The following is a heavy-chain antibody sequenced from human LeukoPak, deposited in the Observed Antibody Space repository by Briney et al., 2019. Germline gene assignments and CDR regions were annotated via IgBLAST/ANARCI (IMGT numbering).Heavy chain of an antibody. J-gene: IGHJ4*02. CDR1: GFTFSSYS. CDR3: ARERTGIAAANFDY. D-gene: IGHD6-13*01. Sequence: GSLRLSCAASGFTFSSYSMNWVRQAPGKGLEWVSSIISSSSYIYYADSVKGRFTISRDNAKNSLYLQMNSLRAEDTAVYYCARERTGIAAANFDYWGQGTLVTVSS. V-gene: IGHV3-21*01. CDR2: IISSSSYI.